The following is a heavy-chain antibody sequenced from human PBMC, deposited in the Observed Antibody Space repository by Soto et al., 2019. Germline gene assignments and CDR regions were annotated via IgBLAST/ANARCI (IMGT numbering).Heavy chain of an antibody. J-gene: IGHJ6*02. CDR2: ISYDGSNK. CDR1: GFTFSSYG. D-gene: IGHD3-10*01. Sequence: QVQLVESGGGVVQPGRSLRLSCAASGFTFSSYGMHWVRQAPGKGLEWVAVISYDGSNKYYADSVKGRFTISRDNSKNTLYLQMNSLRAEDTAVYYCANHQLRGVRGVITYYYGMDVWGQGTTVTVSS. CDR3: ANHQLRGVRGVITYYYGMDV. V-gene: IGHV3-30*18.